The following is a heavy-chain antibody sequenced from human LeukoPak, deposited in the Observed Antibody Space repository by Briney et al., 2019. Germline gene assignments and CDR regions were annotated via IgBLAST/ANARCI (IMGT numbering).Heavy chain of an antibody. V-gene: IGHV3-30-3*01. J-gene: IGHJ6*01. Sequence: PGRCLRLSCAASGLSFSSYAMRCVRQAPGKGLGWVAVISYEGSNKYYTDSVKGRFTISRDHSKNTPDLQMNSLRAEDTAGYFCARDGLWFGHGMHVWGQGTTVTVPS. CDR2: ISYEGSNK. D-gene: IGHD3-10*01. CDR1: GLSFSSYA. CDR3: ARDGLWFGHGMHV.